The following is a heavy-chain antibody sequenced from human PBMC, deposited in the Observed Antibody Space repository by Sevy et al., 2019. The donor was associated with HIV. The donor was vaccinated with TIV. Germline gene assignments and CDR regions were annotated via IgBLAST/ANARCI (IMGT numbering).Heavy chain of an antibody. CDR1: GFTFSSYG. V-gene: IGHV3-33*01. Sequence: GGSLRLSCVASGFTFSSYGMHWVRQAPGKGLEWVAVIWNDRTNKNYADSVKGRFTISRDNSKNTLYLQMNSLGAEDTAVYYCASLPNNYYDISGYSGDDAFDIWGQGTMVTASS. CDR3: ASLPNNYYDISGYSGDDAFDI. J-gene: IGHJ3*02. CDR2: IWNDRTNK. D-gene: IGHD3-22*01.